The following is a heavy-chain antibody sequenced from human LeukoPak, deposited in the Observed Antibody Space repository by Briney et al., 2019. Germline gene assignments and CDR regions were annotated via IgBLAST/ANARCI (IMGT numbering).Heavy chain of an antibody. V-gene: IGHV3-48*01. D-gene: IGHD3-10*01. CDR3: AGRLGPQPDY. J-gene: IGHJ4*02. Sequence: GGSLRLSCAASGFTFSSYSMNWVRQAPGKGLEWVSYISSSSSTIYYADSVKGRFTISRDNAKNSLYLQMNSLRAEDTAVYYCAGRLGPQPDYWGQGTLVTVSS. CDR2: ISSSSSTI. CDR1: GFTFSSYS.